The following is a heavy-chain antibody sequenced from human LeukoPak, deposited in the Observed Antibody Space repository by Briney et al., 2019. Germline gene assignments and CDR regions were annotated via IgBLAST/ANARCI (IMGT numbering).Heavy chain of an antibody. V-gene: IGHV3-49*03. CDR1: GFTFGDYA. CDR3: TRGWSDYVWGSLFDY. J-gene: IGHJ4*02. D-gene: IGHD3-16*01. Sequence: GGSLRLSCTASGFTFGDYAMSWFRQAPGKGLEWVGFIRSKAYGGTTEYAASVKGRFTISRDDSKSIAYLQMNSLKTEDTAVYYCTRGWSDYVWGSLFDYWGQGTLVTVSS. CDR2: IRSKAYGGTT.